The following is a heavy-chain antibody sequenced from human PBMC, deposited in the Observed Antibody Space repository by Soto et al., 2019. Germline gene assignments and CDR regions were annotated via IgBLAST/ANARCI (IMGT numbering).Heavy chain of an antibody. D-gene: IGHD1-26*01. CDR3: ATHYSDWAFDN. CDR2: VDYSGNT. Sequence: QVQLQESGPGLVKPSETLSLTCSVSGGSISSYYWSWIRQPPGKGLERIAYVDYSGNTYYNPSLKGRVTMSRDTSKNHLSLRLSSVTAADRAIYYCATHYSDWAFDNWGQGTLVTVSS. V-gene: IGHV4-59*08. CDR1: GGSISSYY. J-gene: IGHJ4*02.